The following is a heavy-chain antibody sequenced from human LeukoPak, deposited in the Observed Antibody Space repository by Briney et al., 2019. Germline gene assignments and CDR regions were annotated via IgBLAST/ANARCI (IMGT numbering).Heavy chain of an antibody. V-gene: IGHV3-11*06. CDR2: ISSRSSYI. Sequence: PGRSLRLSCAASGFTFSDYYMSWIRQAPGKGLEWVSSISSRSSYIYYADSVKGRFTISRDNAKNSLDLQMNSLRAEDTAVYYCARDLHGVGATHAFDIWGQGTMVTVSS. J-gene: IGHJ3*02. D-gene: IGHD1-26*01. CDR1: GFTFSDYY. CDR3: ARDLHGVGATHAFDI.